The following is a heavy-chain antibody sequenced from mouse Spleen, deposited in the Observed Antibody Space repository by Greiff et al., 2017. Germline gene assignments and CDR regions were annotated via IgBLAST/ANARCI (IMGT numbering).Heavy chain of an antibody. D-gene: IGHD1-1*02. CDR2: ISSGGGNT. Sequence: EVMLVESGGGLVKLGGSLKLSCAASGFTFSSYAMSWVRQTPEKRLEWVATISSGGGNTYYPDSVKGRFTISRDNAKNTLYLQMSSLKSEDTAMYYCARRGNWYFDVWGAGTTVTVSS. J-gene: IGHJ1*01. V-gene: IGHV5-9*01. CDR1: GFTFSSYA. CDR3: ARRGNWYFDV.